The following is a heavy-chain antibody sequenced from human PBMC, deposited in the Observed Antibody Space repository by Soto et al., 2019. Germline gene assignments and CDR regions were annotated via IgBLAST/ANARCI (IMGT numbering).Heavy chain of an antibody. Sequence: QVQLQQWGAGLLKPSETLSLTCAVYGGSFSGYYWSWIRQPPGKGLEWIGEINHSGSTNYNPSLKSRVTISVDTSKNQFSLKLSSVTAADTAVYYCARQIVAGIFRDYWGQGTLVTVSS. V-gene: IGHV4-34*01. J-gene: IGHJ4*02. CDR2: INHSGST. CDR1: GGSFSGYY. CDR3: ARQIVAGIFRDY. D-gene: IGHD6-19*01.